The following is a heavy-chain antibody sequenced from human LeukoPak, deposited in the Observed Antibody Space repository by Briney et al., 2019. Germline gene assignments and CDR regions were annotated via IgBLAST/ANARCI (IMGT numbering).Heavy chain of an antibody. CDR2: MNPNSGNT. Sequence: ASVKGSCKASGYTFTSYDINWVQQATGQGLEWMGWMNPNSGNTGYAQKFQGRVTMTRNTSISTAYMELSSLRSEDTAVYYCARVWSYYYYMDVWGKGTTVTVSS. CDR1: GYTFTSYD. CDR3: ARVWSYYYYMDV. V-gene: IGHV1-8*01. J-gene: IGHJ6*03. D-gene: IGHD3-10*01.